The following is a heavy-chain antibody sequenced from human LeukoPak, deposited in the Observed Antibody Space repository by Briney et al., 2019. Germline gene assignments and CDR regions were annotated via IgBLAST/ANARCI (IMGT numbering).Heavy chain of an antibody. CDR3: ARFSDDYYYYYYMDV. V-gene: IGHV3-21*01. CDR1: GFTFSSYW. Sequence: GGSLRLSCAASGFTFSSYWMSWVRQAPGKGLEWVSSISGSSSYKYSADSLSGRFTISRDNARNSLYLQMNSLRVEDTAVYYCARFSDDYYYYYYMDVWGKGTTVTVSS. CDR2: ISGSSSYK. J-gene: IGHJ6*03.